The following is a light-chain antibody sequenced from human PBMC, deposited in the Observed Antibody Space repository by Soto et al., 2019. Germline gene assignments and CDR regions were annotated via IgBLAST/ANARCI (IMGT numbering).Light chain of an antibody. CDR3: GTWNSSLSAEI. CDR1: SSNMGNNY. J-gene: IGLJ2*01. V-gene: IGLV1-51*01. CDR2: DNN. Sequence: QSVLTQPPSVSAAPGQMVTISCSGSSSNMGNNYVSWYHQLPGPAPKLLIYDNNKRPSGLPDRFSGSKSGTSATLGITGLQTGDEADYYCGTWNSSLSAEIFGGGTKLTVL.